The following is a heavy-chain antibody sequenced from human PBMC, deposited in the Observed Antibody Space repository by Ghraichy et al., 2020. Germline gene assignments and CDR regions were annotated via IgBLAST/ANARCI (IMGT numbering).Heavy chain of an antibody. CDR1: GGSFSGYY. CDR3: ARAAFRYYDILTGYPSSRGRFDY. Sequence: SETLSLTCAVYGGSFSGYYWSWIRQPPGKGLEWIGEINHSGSTNYNPSLKSRVTISVDTSKNQFSLKLSSVTAADTAVYYCARAAFRYYDILTGYPSSRGRFDYWGQGTLVTVSS. V-gene: IGHV4-34*01. D-gene: IGHD3-9*01. J-gene: IGHJ4*02. CDR2: INHSGST.